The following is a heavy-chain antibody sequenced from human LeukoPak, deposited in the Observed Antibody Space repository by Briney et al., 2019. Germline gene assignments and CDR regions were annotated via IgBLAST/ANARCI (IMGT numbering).Heavy chain of an antibody. V-gene: IGHV3-30*04. Sequence: PGRSLRLSCAASGFIFNNYAMHWVRQAPGKGLEWVAVISNDGTKKNYADSVKGRCIISRDNSKNMLYLEMNSLRAEDTAVYYCARSHTGTPIAAAGTDYYYYMDVWGKGTTVTVSS. J-gene: IGHJ6*03. CDR3: ARSHTGTPIAAAGTDYYYYMDV. CDR1: GFIFNNYA. CDR2: ISNDGTKK. D-gene: IGHD6-13*01.